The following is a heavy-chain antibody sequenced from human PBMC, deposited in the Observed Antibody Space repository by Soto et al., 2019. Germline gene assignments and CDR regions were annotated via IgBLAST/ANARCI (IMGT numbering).Heavy chain of an antibody. Sequence: QVQLVEYGGDVVQPGRSLRLSCAVSGFTVSTYGMHWVRQAPGKGLEWVAVISRDGGTKYYADSVKGRFTISRDNSRNTLFLEMNSLRGDDMAVYYCTGEVASGYWGQGTLVTVSS. J-gene: IGHJ4*02. CDR2: ISRDGGTK. D-gene: IGHD2-8*02. CDR1: GFTVSTYG. CDR3: TGEVASGY. V-gene: IGHV3-30*03.